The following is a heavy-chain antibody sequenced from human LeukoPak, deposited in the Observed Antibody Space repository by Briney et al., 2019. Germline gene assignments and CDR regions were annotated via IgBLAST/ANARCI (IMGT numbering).Heavy chain of an antibody. Sequence: PSETLSLTCTVSGGSISTYYWSWIRQPPGKGLEWIGYIYYTGSTNYNPSRKSRLTISVDTSKNQFSLKLTSVTAADTAVYYCARYASGTYRQFDYWGQGTLVTVSS. D-gene: IGHD3-10*01. CDR1: GGSISTYY. J-gene: IGHJ4*02. CDR2: IYYTGST. CDR3: ARYASGTYRQFDY. V-gene: IGHV4-59*01.